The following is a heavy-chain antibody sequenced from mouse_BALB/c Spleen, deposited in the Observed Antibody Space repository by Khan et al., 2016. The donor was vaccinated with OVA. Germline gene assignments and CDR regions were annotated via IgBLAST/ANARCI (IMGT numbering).Heavy chain of an antibody. V-gene: IGHV2-2*02. Sequence: VMLVESGPGLVQPSQSLSITCTVSGFSLTTYGVHWVRQSPGKGLEWLGVIWSGGSTDYNAPFISRLSISKDSSKSQVFFKMNSLQVNDTAIYYCARNYDYDEGLAYWGQGTLVTVSA. CDR2: IWSGGST. CDR1: GFSLTTYG. D-gene: IGHD2-4*01. CDR3: ARNYDYDEGLAY. J-gene: IGHJ3*01.